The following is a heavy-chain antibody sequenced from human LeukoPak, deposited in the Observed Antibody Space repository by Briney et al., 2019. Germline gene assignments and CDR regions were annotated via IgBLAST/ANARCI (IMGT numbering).Heavy chain of an antibody. D-gene: IGHD6-19*01. J-gene: IGHJ4*02. CDR1: GFTFSSYG. CDR3: ARGLYKNGWYYFDY. CDR2: ISNDGSNK. Sequence: GGSLRLSCAASGFTFSSYGIHWVRQAPGKGLEWVAVISNDGSNKFYADSVKGRFTISRDNSENTLYLQMNSLRAEDTAVYYCARGLYKNGWYYFDYWGQGTLVTVSS. V-gene: IGHV3-30*03.